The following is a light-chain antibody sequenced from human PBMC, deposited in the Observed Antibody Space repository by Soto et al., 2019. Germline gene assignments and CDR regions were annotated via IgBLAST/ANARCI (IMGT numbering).Light chain of an antibody. CDR1: SSDVGGYNY. J-gene: IGLJ2*01. Sequence: QSALTQPPSASGSPGQSVTISCTGTSSDVGGYNYVSWYQQHPGKAPKVIIYEVSKRPSGVPDRFTGSKSGNTASLTVSGLQAEDEDDYYCSSYAGTRGVFGGGTKVPLL. CDR2: EVS. CDR3: SSYAGTRGV. V-gene: IGLV2-8*01.